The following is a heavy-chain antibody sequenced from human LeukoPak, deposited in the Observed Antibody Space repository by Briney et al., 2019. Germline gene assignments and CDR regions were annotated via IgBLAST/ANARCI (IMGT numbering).Heavy chain of an antibody. Sequence: GGYLRLSCAASGFTFRSYSMNWVRQAPGKGLEWVANIKQDGSEKYYVDSVKGRFTISRDNAKNSLYLQMSSLRAEDTAVYYCARDHGDTMIVVVISDAFDIWGQGTMVTVSS. CDR2: IKQDGSEK. CDR3: ARDHGDTMIVVVISDAFDI. CDR1: GFTFRSYS. V-gene: IGHV3-7*01. J-gene: IGHJ3*02. D-gene: IGHD3-22*01.